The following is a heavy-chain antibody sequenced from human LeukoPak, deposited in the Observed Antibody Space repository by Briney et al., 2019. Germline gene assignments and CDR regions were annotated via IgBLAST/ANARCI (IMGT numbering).Heavy chain of an antibody. V-gene: IGHV4-34*01. CDR2: INRSGST. Sequence: SETLSLTCAVYGGSFSGYYWSWIREPPGKGLEWVGEINRSGSTNYNPSLKSRVTISVDTSKNQFSLKLRSVTAADTAVYYCARVDPTDGYSGYYFDYWGQGTLVTVSS. CDR3: ARVDPTDGYSGYYFDY. J-gene: IGHJ4*02. CDR1: GGSFSGYY. D-gene: IGHD5-12*01.